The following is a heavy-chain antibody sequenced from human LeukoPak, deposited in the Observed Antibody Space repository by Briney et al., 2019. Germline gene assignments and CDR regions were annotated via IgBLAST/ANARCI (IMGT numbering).Heavy chain of an antibody. CDR3: ARDADDYGYFDY. D-gene: IGHD4-17*01. J-gene: IGHJ4*02. V-gene: IGHV4-30-2*01. Sequence: PSETLSLTCAVSGGSISSGGYSWSWIRQPPGKGLEWIGYIYHSGSTYYNPSLKSRVTISVDRSKNQFSLKLSSVTAADTAVYYCARDADDYGYFDYWGQGTLVTVSS. CDR1: GGSISSGGYS. CDR2: IYHSGST.